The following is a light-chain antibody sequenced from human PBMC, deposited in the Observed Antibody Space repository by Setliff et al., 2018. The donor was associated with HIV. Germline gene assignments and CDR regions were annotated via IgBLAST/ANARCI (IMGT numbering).Light chain of an antibody. CDR2: DVN. CDR3: SSYTSSTPLYF. J-gene: IGLJ1*01. CDR1: SSDVGGYNS. V-gene: IGLV2-14*03. Sequence: QSALTQPASVSGSPGQSITISCTGTSSDVGGYNSVSWYQQHPDRAPKLMIYDVNNRPSGVSNRFSGSKSGNTASLTISGLQAEDEADYYCSSYTSSTPLYFFGTGTKVTVL.